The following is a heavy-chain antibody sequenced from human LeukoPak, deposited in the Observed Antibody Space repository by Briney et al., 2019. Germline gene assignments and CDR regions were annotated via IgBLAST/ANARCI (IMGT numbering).Heavy chain of an antibody. V-gene: IGHV1-69*05. J-gene: IGHJ4*02. D-gene: IGHD3-22*01. CDR1: GGTFSSYA. Sequence: GASVKVSCKASGGTFSSYAISWVRQAPGQGLERMGRIIPIFGTANYAQKFQGRVTITTDESTSTAYMELSSLRSEDTAVYYCHYYDSSGYVDYWGQGTLVTVSS. CDR2: IIPIFGTA. CDR3: HYYDSSGYVDY.